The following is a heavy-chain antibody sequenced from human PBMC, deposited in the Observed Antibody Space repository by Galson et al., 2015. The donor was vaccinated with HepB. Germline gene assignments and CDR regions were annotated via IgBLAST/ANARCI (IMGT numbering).Heavy chain of an antibody. CDR3: AKRFGRGSYIDLERFDY. Sequence: SLRLSCAASGFTFSSYAMSWVRQAPGKGLEWVSAISGSGGSTYYADSVKGRFTISRDNSKNTLYLQMNSLRAEDTAVYYCAKRFGRGSYIDLERFDYWGQGTLVTVSS. CDR2: ISGSGGST. V-gene: IGHV3-23*01. CDR1: GFTFSSYA. J-gene: IGHJ4*02. D-gene: IGHD1-26*01.